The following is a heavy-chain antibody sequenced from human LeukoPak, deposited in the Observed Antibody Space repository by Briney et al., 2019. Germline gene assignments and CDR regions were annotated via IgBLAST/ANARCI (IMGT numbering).Heavy chain of an antibody. CDR3: ARGEVAAYYYYYYMDV. D-gene: IGHD2-15*01. V-gene: IGHV1-69*05. J-gene: IGHJ6*03. CDR1: GGTFSSYA. Sequence: SVKVSCKASGGTFSSYAISWVRQAPGQGPEWMGGIIPIFGTANYAQKFQGRVTITTDESTSTAYMELSSLRSEDTAVYYCARGEVAAYYYYYYMDVWGKGTTVTVSS. CDR2: IIPIFGTA.